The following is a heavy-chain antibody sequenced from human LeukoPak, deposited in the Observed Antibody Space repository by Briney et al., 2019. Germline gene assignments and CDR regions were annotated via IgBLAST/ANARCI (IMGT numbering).Heavy chain of an antibody. CDR2: ISYDGSNK. CDR1: GFTFSSYA. D-gene: IGHD3-22*01. V-gene: IGHV3-30*04. J-gene: IGHJ4*02. CDR3: ARGNYDSSGYYFRPPFDY. Sequence: GGSLRLSCAASGFTFSSYAMHWVRQAPGKGLEWVAVISYDGSNKYYADSVKGRFTISRDNSKNTLYLQMNSLRAADTAVYYCARGNYDSSGYYFRPPFDYWGQGTLVTVSS.